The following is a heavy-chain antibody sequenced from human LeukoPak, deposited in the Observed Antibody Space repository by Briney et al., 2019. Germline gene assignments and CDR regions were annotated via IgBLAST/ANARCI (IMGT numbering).Heavy chain of an antibody. CDR2: MNPNSGNT. J-gene: IGHJ6*03. CDR3: ARWVRRVGAKVSAKRYYYYYYMDV. CDR1: GYTFTSYD. D-gene: IGHD1-26*01. V-gene: IGHV1-8*01. Sequence: GASVKVSCKASGYTFTSYDINWVRQATGQGLEWMGWMNPNSGNTGYAQKFQGRVTMTRNTSISTAYMELSSLRSEDTAVYYCARWVRRVGAKVSAKRYYYYYYMDVWGKGITVTISS.